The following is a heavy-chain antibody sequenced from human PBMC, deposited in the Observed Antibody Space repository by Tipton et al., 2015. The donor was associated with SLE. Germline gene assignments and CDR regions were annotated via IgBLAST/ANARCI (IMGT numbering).Heavy chain of an antibody. Sequence: TLSLTCSVSGDSISSHYWSWIRQPPGKGLEWIGHIHYSGRTNYNPSLKSRVIISVDTSKNQFSLKLNSVAAADTAVYYCARDPSPYYYDSSAHYAYWGQGTLVTVSS. V-gene: IGHV4-59*11. CDR3: ARDPSPYYYDSSAHYAY. J-gene: IGHJ4*02. CDR1: GDSISSHY. CDR2: IHYSGRT. D-gene: IGHD3-22*01.